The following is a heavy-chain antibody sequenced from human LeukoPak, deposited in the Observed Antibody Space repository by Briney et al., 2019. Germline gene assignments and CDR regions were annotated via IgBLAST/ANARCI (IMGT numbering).Heavy chain of an antibody. CDR1: GFTFRTYC. Sequence: PGGSLRLSCAASGFTFRTYCMHWVRQAPGQGLVWVSRIKSDGSTTKYADSVQGRFTISRDNAQNTLYLQMSSLRAEDTAVYYCARAGNYYFEYWGQGALVTVSS. J-gene: IGHJ4*02. CDR3: ARAGNYYFEY. V-gene: IGHV3-74*03. D-gene: IGHD3-10*01. CDR2: IKSDGSTT.